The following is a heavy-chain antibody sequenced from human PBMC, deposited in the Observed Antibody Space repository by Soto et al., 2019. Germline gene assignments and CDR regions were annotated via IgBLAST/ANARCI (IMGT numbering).Heavy chain of an antibody. CDR3: AREGPSEYSGSPALYYLDY. Sequence: SETLSLTCTVSGGSISSYCWSWIRQPPGKGLEWIGYIYYSGSTNYNPSLKSRVTISVDTSKNQFSLKLSSVTAADTAVYYCAREGPSEYSGSPALYYLDYGGQGTLAPAS. V-gene: IGHV4-59*01. D-gene: IGHD6-6*01. J-gene: IGHJ4*02. CDR1: GGSISSYC. CDR2: IYYSGST.